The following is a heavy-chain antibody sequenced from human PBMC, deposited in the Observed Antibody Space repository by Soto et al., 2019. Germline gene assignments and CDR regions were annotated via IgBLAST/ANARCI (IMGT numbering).Heavy chain of an antibody. CDR2: ISAYNGNT. CDR3: AREGSGYDLGNYYYYYGMDV. CDR1: GYTFTSYG. J-gene: IGHJ6*02. V-gene: IGHV1-18*01. Sequence: GASVKVSCKASGYTFTSYGISWVRQAPGQGLEWMGWISAYNGNTNYAQKLQGRVTMTTDTSTSTAYMELRSLRSDDTAVYYCAREGSGYDLGNYYYYYGMDVWGQGTTVTVSS. D-gene: IGHD5-12*01.